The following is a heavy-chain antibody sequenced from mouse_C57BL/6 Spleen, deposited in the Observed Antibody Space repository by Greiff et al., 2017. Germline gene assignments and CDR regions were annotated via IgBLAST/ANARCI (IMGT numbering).Heavy chain of an antibody. J-gene: IGHJ1*03. CDR2: IYPGDGDT. CDR1: GYAFSRYW. Sequence: QVQLQQSGAELVKPGASVKISCKASGYAFSRYWMNWVKQRPGTGLEWIGQIYPGDGDTNYNGTFKGKATLTADKPSSPAYMQLSSLTSEYSAVYFCARSTYYSNYEGYCDVWGTGTTVTVAS. V-gene: IGHV1-80*01. CDR3: ARSTYYSNYEGYCDV. D-gene: IGHD2-5*01.